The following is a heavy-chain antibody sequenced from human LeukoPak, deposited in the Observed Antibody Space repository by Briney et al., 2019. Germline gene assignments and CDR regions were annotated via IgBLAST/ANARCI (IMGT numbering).Heavy chain of an antibody. D-gene: IGHD2-21*01. V-gene: IGHV1-69*05. Sequence: SVKVSCKISGGIYRITAITWVRQAPGQGLEWMGGIIPMSTTANYAQKFQGRVTITRDDSTSTAYMEVNWLTSDDTAIYYCARADRLDGGPYLIGPWGQGTLVTVSS. CDR2: IIPMSTTA. CDR3: ARADRLDGGPYLIGP. CDR1: GGIYRITA. J-gene: IGHJ5*02.